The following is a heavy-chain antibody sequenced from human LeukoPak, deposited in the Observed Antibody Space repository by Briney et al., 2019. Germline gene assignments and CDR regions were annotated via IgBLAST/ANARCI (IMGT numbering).Heavy chain of an antibody. CDR3: ARVGEQQPPHYYYMDV. CDR1: GGSISSYY. J-gene: IGHJ6*03. D-gene: IGHD6-13*01. V-gene: IGHV4-4*07. Sequence: SETLSLTCTVSGGSISSYYWSWIRQPAGKGLEWIGRIYTSGSTNYNPSLKSRVTMSVDTSKNQFSLKLSSVTAADTAVYYCARVGEQQPPHYYYMDVWGKGTTVTVSS. CDR2: IYTSGST.